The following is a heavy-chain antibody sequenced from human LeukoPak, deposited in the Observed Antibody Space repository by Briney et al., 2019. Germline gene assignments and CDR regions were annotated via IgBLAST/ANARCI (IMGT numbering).Heavy chain of an antibody. CDR3: ARDGDRDGYNVYFDY. CDR1: GGSISSYY. D-gene: IGHD5-24*01. J-gene: IGHJ4*02. CDR2: IYYSGST. Sequence: SETLSLTCTVSGGSISSYYWSWIRQPPGKGLEWIGYIYYSGSTNYNPSLKSRVTISVDTSKNQFSLKLSSVTAADTAVYYCARDGDRDGYNVYFDYWGQGTLVTVSS. V-gene: IGHV4-59*12.